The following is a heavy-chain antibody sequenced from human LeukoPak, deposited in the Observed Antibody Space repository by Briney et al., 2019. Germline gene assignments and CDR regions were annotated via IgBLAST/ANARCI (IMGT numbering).Heavy chain of an antibody. CDR1: GFTFRGSA. J-gene: IGHJ4*02. V-gene: IGHV3-73*01. Sequence: GGSLRLSCAACGFTFRGSAMHWVRQASGKGLEWVGRIRSKANSYATAYAASVKGRFTISRDDSKNTAYLQMNSLKTEDTAVYYCTRGYWDFDYWGQGTLVTVSS. CDR3: TRGYWDFDY. CDR2: IRSKANSYAT. D-gene: IGHD2-8*02.